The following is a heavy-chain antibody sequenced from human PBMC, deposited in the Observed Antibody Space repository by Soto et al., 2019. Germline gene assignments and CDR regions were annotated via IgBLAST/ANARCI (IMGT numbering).Heavy chain of an antibody. CDR3: AKGLPGTGYYYYYGMDV. CDR1: GFTFSSYW. Sequence: PGGSLRLSCAASGFTFSSYWMSWVRQAPGKGLEWVANIKQDGSEKYYVDSVKGRFTISRDNSKNTLYLQMNSLRAEDTAVYYCAKGLPGTGYYYYYGMDVWGQGTTVTVSS. J-gene: IGHJ6*02. V-gene: IGHV3-7*01. CDR2: IKQDGSEK. D-gene: IGHD2-8*02.